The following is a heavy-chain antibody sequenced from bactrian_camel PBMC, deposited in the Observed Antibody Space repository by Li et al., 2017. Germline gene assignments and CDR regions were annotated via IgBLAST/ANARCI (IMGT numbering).Heavy chain of an antibody. CDR3: AVFRKSPPCDELAS. V-gene: IGHV3S28*01. J-gene: IGHJ4*01. Sequence: VESGGVSVPPGGSMTLSCTPSGYTTRTNCMGWFRQAPGKQREGVSAIYTGGKSTYYADSVKGRFTISQDNVKNTLYLLMNSLKPEDTGVYYCAVFRKSPPCDELASRGQGTQVTVS. CDR1: GYTTRTNC. CDR2: IYTGGKST. D-gene: IGHD1*01.